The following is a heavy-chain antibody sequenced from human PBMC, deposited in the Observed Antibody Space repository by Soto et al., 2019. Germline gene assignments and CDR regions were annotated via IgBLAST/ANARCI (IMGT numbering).Heavy chain of an antibody. V-gene: IGHV5-51*01. CDR1: GYNFAKYW. CDR3: ERRACGSTRCENWFDP. J-gene: IGHJ5*02. Sequence: GESLKISCQGSGYNFAKYWIAWGRQMPGKGLAWMGIINPGVSDTRYSQSVEGQVSISVDTSISTEYLQWFSLKASDNAIYYCERRACGSTRCENWFDPWGQGTLVTVSS. D-gene: IGHD2-2*01. CDR2: INPGVSDT.